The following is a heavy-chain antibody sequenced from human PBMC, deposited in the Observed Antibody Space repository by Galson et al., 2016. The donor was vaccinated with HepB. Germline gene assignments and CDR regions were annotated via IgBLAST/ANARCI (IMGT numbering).Heavy chain of an antibody. D-gene: IGHD3/OR15-3a*01. CDR2: IYPGDSYT. Sequence: QSGAEVKKPGESLKISCKTSGFRFTDYWIGWVRQMPGKGLEWMGIIYPGDSYTRYSPSFRGQVTLSVDRSITTAYLQLSSLTASDTAIYYCARQPLISDFCGQGTLVTVSS. CDR1: GFRFTDYW. V-gene: IGHV5-51*01. J-gene: IGHJ4*02. CDR3: ARQPLISDF.